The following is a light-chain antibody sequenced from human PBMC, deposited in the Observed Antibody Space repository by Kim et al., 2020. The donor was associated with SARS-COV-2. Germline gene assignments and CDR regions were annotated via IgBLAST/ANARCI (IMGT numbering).Light chain of an antibody. CDR2: DVS. J-gene: IGLJ1*01. CDR3: SSYTSSSFYV. CDR1: SSDVGGYNY. V-gene: IGLV2-14*03. Sequence: QSITISLTGTSSDVGGYNYVSWYQQHPGKAPKLMIYDVSNRPSGVSNRFSGSKSGNTASLTISGLQAEDEADYYCSSYTSSSFYVFGTGTKVTVL.